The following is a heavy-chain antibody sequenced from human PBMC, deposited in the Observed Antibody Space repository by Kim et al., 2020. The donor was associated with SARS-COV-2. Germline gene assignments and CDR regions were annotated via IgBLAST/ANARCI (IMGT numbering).Heavy chain of an antibody. CDR2: INYSGNT. D-gene: IGHD4-4*01. CDR1: GGSISSTIYC. J-gene: IGHJ4*02. Sequence: SETLSLTCTVSGGSISSTIYCWAWIRQPPGKGLEWIGVINYSGNTYHNPSLRSRVTISVDTSKKQLSLRMTSVTAADTAVYYCARLAVVTPSDFFDYWGQGTLVPVSS. CDR3: ARLAVVTPSDFFDY. V-gene: IGHV4-39*01.